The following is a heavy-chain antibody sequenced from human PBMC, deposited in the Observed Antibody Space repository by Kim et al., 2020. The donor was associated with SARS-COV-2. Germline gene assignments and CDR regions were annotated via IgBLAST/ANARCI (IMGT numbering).Heavy chain of an antibody. CDR3: ARDRAITAAAGRRSYYYGMDV. CDR1: GFTVSSNY. CDR2: IYSGGST. J-gene: IGHJ6*02. Sequence: GGSLRLSCAASGFTVSSNYMSWVRQAPGKGLEWVSVIYSGGSTYYADSVKGRFTISRDNSKNTLYLQMNSLRAEDTAVYYCARDRAITAAAGRRSYYYGMDVWGQGTTVTVSS. D-gene: IGHD6-13*01. V-gene: IGHV3-53*01.